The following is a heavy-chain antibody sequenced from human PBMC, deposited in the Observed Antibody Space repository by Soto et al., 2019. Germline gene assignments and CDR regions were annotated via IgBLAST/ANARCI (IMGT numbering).Heavy chain of an antibody. V-gene: IGHV3-30*18. J-gene: IGHJ4*02. Sequence: QVQLVESGGGVVQPGRSLRLSCAASGFTFSSYGMHWVRQAPGKGLEWVAVISNDGSNKYYADSVKGRFTITRDNSKNTLYLQMNSLRAEDTGVYYCAKDPFLFGGWSDFDYWGQGTLVTVSS. CDR2: ISNDGSNK. CDR1: GFTFSSYG. D-gene: IGHD3-3*01. CDR3: AKDPFLFGGWSDFDY.